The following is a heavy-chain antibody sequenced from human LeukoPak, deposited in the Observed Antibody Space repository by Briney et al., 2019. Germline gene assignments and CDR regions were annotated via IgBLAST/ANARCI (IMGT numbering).Heavy chain of an antibody. CDR3: ARLFSFDILTGYYDPGWFDP. D-gene: IGHD3-9*01. V-gene: IGHV3-30*04. CDR1: GFTFSSDA. J-gene: IGHJ5*02. CDR2: ISYDGSNK. Sequence: GGSLRLSCAASGFTFSSDAMHWVRQAPGKGLEWVAVISYDGSNKYYADSVKGRFIISRDNSKNTLYLQMNSLRAEDTAVYYCARLFSFDILTGYYDPGWFDPWGQGTLVTVSS.